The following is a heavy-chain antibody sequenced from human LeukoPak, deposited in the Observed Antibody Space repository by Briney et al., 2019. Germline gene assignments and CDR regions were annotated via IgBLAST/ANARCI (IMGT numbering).Heavy chain of an antibody. V-gene: IGHV3-23*01. CDR3: AKDTLDRAVITTGRFDY. CDR1: GFTFSSYA. CDR2: ISGSGGST. J-gene: IGHJ4*02. D-gene: IGHD3-22*01. Sequence: PGGSLRLSCAASGFTFSSYAMSWVRQAPGKGLEWVSGISGSGGSTYYADSVKGRFTISRDNSKNTLYLQMNSLRAEDTAVYYCAKDTLDRAVITTGRFDYWGQGTLVTVSS.